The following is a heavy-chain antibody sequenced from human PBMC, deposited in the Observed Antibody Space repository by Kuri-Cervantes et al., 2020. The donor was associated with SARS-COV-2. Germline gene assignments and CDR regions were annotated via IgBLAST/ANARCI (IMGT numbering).Heavy chain of an antibody. Sequence: ASVKASCKASGYTFTSYGISWVRQAPGQGLEWMGWISAYNGNTNYAQKLQGRVTMTTDTSTSTAYMELRSLRSDDTAVYYCAREVRGPYYDFWSGPPSWFDPWGQGTLVTVSS. CDR2: ISAYNGNT. J-gene: IGHJ5*02. V-gene: IGHV1-18*01. CDR3: AREVRGPYYDFWSGPPSWFDP. D-gene: IGHD3-3*01. CDR1: GYTFTSYG.